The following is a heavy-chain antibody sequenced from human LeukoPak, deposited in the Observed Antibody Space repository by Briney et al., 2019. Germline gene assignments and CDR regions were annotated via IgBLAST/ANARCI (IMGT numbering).Heavy chain of an antibody. D-gene: IGHD3-9*01. V-gene: IGHV3-74*01. CDR1: GFTFSSYS. Sequence: GGSLRLSCAASGFTFSSYSMNWVRQAPGKGLVWVSRINSDGSSTSYADSVKGRFTISRDNAKNTLYLQMNSLRAEDTAVYYCARRTGNYYYYGMDVWGQGTTVTVSS. CDR3: ARRTGNYYYYGMDV. J-gene: IGHJ6*02. CDR2: INSDGSST.